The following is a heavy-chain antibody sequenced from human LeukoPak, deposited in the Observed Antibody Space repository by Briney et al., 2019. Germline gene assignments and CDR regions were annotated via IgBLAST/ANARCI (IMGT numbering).Heavy chain of an antibody. CDR1: GFTFSNYA. V-gene: IGHV3-30*04. CDR2: ISYDGIHK. Sequence: GGSLRLSCAASGFTFSNYAMHSVRQAPGKGLEWVAVISYDGIHKYYADSIKGRFNISRDNSDHTLFLLVDSLRPDDTAVYYCARARAGSVDYWGQGTLVTVSS. CDR3: ARARAGSVDY. J-gene: IGHJ4*02. D-gene: IGHD3-10*01.